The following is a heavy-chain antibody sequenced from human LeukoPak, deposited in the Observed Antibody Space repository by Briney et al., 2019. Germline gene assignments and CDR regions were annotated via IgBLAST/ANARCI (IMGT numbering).Heavy chain of an antibody. CDR2: ISGSGGST. J-gene: IGHJ4*02. V-gene: IGHV3-23*01. CDR3: AKDPVWGSYRYFGQGFDY. D-gene: IGHD3-16*02. Sequence: PGGSLRLSCAASGFTFSNYAMSWVRQAPGKGLEWVSAISGSGGSTYYADSVKGRFTISRDNSKNTLYLQMNSLRAEDTTVYYCAKDPVWGSYRYFGQGFDYWGQGTLVTVSS. CDR1: GFTFSNYA.